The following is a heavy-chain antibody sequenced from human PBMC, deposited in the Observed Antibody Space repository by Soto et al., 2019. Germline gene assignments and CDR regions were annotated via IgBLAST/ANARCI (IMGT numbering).Heavy chain of an antibody. CDR2: MNPNSGNT. V-gene: IGHV1-8*01. CDR1: GYTFTSYD. D-gene: IGHD2-2*01. CDR3: ARGPVVVVPAVRKQFKGAFDI. Sequence: ASVKVSCKASGYTFTSYDINWVRQATGQGLERMGWMNPNSGNTGYAQKFQGRVTMTRNTSISTAYMELSSLRSEDTAVYYCARGPVVVVPAVRKQFKGAFDIWGQGTMVTVSS. J-gene: IGHJ3*02.